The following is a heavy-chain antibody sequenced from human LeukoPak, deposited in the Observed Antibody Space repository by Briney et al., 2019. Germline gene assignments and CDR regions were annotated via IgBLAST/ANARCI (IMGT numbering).Heavy chain of an antibody. Sequence: ASVKVSCKASGYTFTSYAMNWVRQAPGQGLEWMGWMNTNTGNPTYAQGFTGRFVFSLDTSVSTAYLQISSLKAEDTAVYYCARDAVGVEQYYYDSSGYYGDYWGQGTLVTVSS. CDR2: MNTNTGNP. CDR3: ARDAVGVEQYYYDSSGYYGDY. J-gene: IGHJ4*02. CDR1: GYTFTSYA. V-gene: IGHV7-4-1*02. D-gene: IGHD3-22*01.